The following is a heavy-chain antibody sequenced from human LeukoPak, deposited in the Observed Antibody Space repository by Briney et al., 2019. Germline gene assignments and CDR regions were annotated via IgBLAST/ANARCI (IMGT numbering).Heavy chain of an antibody. CDR2: ISAYNGNT. V-gene: IGHV1-18*01. CDR1: GYTITRYG. D-gene: IGHD6-19*01. J-gene: IGHJ4*02. Sequence: ASVKVSCKASGYTITRYGISWERQAPGQGLEWMGWISAYNGNTNYAQKLQGRVTMTTEPSTSTAYMELRSLRSDDTAMYYCARDYSRGDPDYWGQGTLVTVSS. CDR3: ARDYSRGDPDY.